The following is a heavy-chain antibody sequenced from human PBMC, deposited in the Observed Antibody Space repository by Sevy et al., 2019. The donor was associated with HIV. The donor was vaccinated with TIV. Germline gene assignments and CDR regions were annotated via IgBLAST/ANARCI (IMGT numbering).Heavy chain of an antibody. Sequence: ASVKVSYKASGGTFSSYAISWVRQAPGQGLEWMGGIIPIFGTANYAQKFQGRVTITADKSTSTAYMELSSLRSEDTAVYYCARDISGSYYHYYYMDVWGKGTTVTVSS. CDR3: ARDISGSYYHYYYMDV. J-gene: IGHJ6*03. CDR1: GGTFSSYA. V-gene: IGHV1-69*06. D-gene: IGHD1-26*01. CDR2: IIPIFGTA.